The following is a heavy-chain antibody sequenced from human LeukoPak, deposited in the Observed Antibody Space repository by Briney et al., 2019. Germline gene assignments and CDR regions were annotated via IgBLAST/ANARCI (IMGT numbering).Heavy chain of an antibody. D-gene: IGHD6-19*01. V-gene: IGHV3-23*01. CDR3: AKVHSSGWYGGEAFDI. Sequence: PGGSLRLSCAASGFTFSSYAMSWVRQAPGKGLEWVSAISGSSGSTYYADSVKGRFTISRDNSKNTLYLQMNSLRAEDTAVYYCAKVHSSGWYGGEAFDIWGQGTMVTVSS. J-gene: IGHJ3*02. CDR2: ISGSSGST. CDR1: GFTFSSYA.